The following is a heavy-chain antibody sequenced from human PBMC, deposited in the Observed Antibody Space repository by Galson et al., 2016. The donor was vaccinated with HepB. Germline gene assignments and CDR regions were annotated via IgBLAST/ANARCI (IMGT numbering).Heavy chain of an antibody. V-gene: IGHV3-48*03. CDR1: GFTFSRYE. Sequence: SLRLSCAASGFTFSRYEMNWVRQAPGKGLGWVSYISSSGTTIYYADSVKGRFTISRDNAKNSLYLQMNSLRDEDTAVYFCARVLFGSGSYWCLDVWGQGTTVTVSS. CDR3: ARVLFGSGSYWCLDV. D-gene: IGHD3-10*01. J-gene: IGHJ6*02. CDR2: ISSSGTTI.